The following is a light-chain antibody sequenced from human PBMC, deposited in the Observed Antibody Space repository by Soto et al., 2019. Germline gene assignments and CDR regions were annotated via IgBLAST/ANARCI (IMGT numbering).Light chain of an antibody. CDR3: QRSDTYPLA. J-gene: IGKJ5*01. CDR2: DAS. CDR1: QSIGTW. V-gene: IGKV1-5*01. Sequence: DIQMTQSPSTLSASVGDRVSITCRASQSIGTWLAWYQHRPGKAPSLLIYDASTLRSGVPSRFSGSGSGTESTLTFSSLQADDFATYYCQRSDTYPLAFGQGTRLDIK.